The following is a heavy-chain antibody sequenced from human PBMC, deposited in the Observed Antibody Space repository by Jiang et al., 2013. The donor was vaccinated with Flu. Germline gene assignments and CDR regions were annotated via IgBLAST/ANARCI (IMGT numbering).Heavy chain of an antibody. CDR1: WLHQQWWLL. D-gene: IGHD5-18*01. Sequence: GLVKPSQTPVPHLHCLWWLHQQWWLLLELDPPAPREGPGVDWVHLLHGSTYYNPSLKSRVTISVDTSKNQFSLKLSSVTAADTAVYYCARDRPGYDAFDIWGQGTMVTVSS. CDR2: LLHGST. J-gene: IGHJ3*02. CDR3: ARDRPGYDAFDI. V-gene: IGHV4-31*03.